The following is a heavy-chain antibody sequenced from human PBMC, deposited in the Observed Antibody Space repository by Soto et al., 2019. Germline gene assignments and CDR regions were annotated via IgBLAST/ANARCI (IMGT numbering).Heavy chain of an antibody. Sequence: GSLRLSCAASGFTFSSYSMNWVRQAPGKGLEWVSSISSSSSYIYYADSVKGRFTISRDNAKNSLYLQMNSLGAEDTAVYYCARVVWSTYYGMDVWGQGTTVTVSS. CDR3: ARVVWSTYYGMDV. D-gene: IGHD3-3*01. CDR2: ISSSSSYI. J-gene: IGHJ6*02. CDR1: GFTFSSYS. V-gene: IGHV3-21*01.